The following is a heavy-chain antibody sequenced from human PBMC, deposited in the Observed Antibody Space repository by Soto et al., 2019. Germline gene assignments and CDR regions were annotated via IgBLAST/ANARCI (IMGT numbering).Heavy chain of an antibody. CDR3: ARHHFDGYNP. V-gene: IGHV4-39*01. CDR1: GGSISSSTYY. D-gene: IGHD5-12*01. Sequence: PSETLSLTCTVSGGSISSSTYYWGWIRQPPGKGLEWIGSIYYSGSTYYNPSLKSRVTMSVDTSKNQFSLNLSSVTAADTAVFYCARHHFDGYNPWGQGTLVTVSS. J-gene: IGHJ5*02. CDR2: IYYSGST.